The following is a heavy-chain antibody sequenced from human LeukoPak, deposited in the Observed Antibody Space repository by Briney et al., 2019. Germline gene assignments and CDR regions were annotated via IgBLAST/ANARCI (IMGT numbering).Heavy chain of an antibody. CDR3: ARYGVGSGSYDGLDI. D-gene: IGHD3-10*01. CDR2: INSDGSTT. J-gene: IGHJ3*02. CDR1: GFTFSSYW. Sequence: GGSLRLSCAASGFTFSSYWMHWVRQAPGKGLVWVSRINSDGSTTSYADIVKGRFTISRDNAKNTLYLQMSSLRAEDTAVYYCARYGVGSGSYDGLDIWGQGTMLTVSS. V-gene: IGHV3-74*01.